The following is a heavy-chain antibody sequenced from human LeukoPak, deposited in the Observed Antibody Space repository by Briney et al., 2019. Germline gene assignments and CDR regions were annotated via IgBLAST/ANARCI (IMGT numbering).Heavy chain of an antibody. D-gene: IGHD5-24*01. Sequence: GGSLRLSCAASGFTFGDYTMHWVRQAPGKGLEWVSLISWDGGSTYYADSVKGRFTISRDNSKNSLYLQMNSLRTEDTALYYCAKDTTGRDGYNFAYFQHWGQGTLVTVSS. CDR1: GFTFGDYT. CDR3: AKDTTGRDGYNFAYFQH. J-gene: IGHJ1*01. V-gene: IGHV3-43*01. CDR2: ISWDGGST.